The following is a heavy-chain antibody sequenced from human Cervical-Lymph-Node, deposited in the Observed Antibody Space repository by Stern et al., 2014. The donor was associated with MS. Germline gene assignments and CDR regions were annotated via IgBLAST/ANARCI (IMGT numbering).Heavy chain of an antibody. CDR1: GGTFSSYT. CDR3: AREGIPGAGGSFDN. CDR2: IIPIFATT. D-gene: IGHD1-26*01. Sequence: VQLVESGAEVNKPGSSVKVSCNVSGGTFSSYTLNWVRQAPGQGLEWMGGIIPIFATTNYPQRFQGKVTITADGSTSTTYLEVSSLTSEDTAVYYCAREGIPGAGGSFDNWGQGTLVIVSS. V-gene: IGHV1-69*01. J-gene: IGHJ4*02.